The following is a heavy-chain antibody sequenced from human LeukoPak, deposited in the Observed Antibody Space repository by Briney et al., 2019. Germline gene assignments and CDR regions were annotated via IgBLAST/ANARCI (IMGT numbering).Heavy chain of an antibody. CDR1: GFTFSNYA. V-gene: IGHV3-23*01. Sequence: GGSLRLSCAASGFTFSNYAMSWVRQAPGKGLEWVSLISGITTNTYYADSVKGRFTISRDNSKNTLDLQMNSLRAEDTAGYYCAKHLLVGGTRGAYAFDIWGRGTMVTVSS. D-gene: IGHD1-26*01. J-gene: IGHJ3*02. CDR3: AKHLLVGGTRGAYAFDI. CDR2: ISGITTNT.